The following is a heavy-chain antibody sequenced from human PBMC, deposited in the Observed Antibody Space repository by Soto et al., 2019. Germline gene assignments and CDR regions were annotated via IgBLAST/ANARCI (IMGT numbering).Heavy chain of an antibody. Sequence: SVKVSCKASGGAFSSYAISWVRQAPGQGLEWMGGIIPIFGTANYAQKFQGRVTITADESTSTAYMELSSLRSEDTAVYYCARSEQLVPYYYYGMDVWGKGTTVTVSS. J-gene: IGHJ6*04. CDR3: ARSEQLVPYYYYGMDV. V-gene: IGHV1-69*13. CDR2: IIPIFGTA. CDR1: GGAFSSYA. D-gene: IGHD6-6*01.